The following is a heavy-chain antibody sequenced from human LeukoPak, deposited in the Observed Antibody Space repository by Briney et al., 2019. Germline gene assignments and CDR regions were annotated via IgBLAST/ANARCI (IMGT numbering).Heavy chain of an antibody. V-gene: IGHV3-23*01. J-gene: IGHJ6*02. CDR3: ARNMVRGDNEYYYGMDV. D-gene: IGHD3-10*01. CDR1: GFTFSSYA. CDR2: ISGSGGST. Sequence: GGSLRLSCAASGFTFSSYAMSWVRQAPGEGLEWVSAISGSGGSTYYADSVKGRFTISRDNSKNTLYLQMNSLRAEDTAVYYCARNMVRGDNEYYYGMDVWGQGTTVTVSS.